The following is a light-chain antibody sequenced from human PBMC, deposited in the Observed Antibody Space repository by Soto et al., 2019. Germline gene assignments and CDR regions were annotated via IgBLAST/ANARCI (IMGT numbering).Light chain of an antibody. CDR3: SSYTATSTWV. Sequence: QSALTQPASVSGSPGQSITISCTGTSSGVGGYNYVSWYQQHPGKAPKLMIFEVRNRPSGVSDRFSGSKSGNTASLTISGLQAEDEADYYCSSYTATSTWVFGGGTKLTVL. J-gene: IGLJ3*02. CDR2: EVR. CDR1: SSGVGGYNY. V-gene: IGLV2-14*01.